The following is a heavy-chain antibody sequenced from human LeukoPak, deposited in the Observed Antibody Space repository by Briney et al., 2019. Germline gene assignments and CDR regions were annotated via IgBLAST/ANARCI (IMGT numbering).Heavy chain of an antibody. Sequence: SETLSLTCSVSGGSISSYYWSWIRQPPGKGLEWIGYIYYSGSTNYNPSLKSRVTISVDTSKNQFSLKLSSVTAADTAVYYCARSLFEASVDYWGQGTLVTVSS. CDR1: GGSISSYY. CDR2: IYYSGST. D-gene: IGHD3-10*02. J-gene: IGHJ4*02. CDR3: ARSLFEASVDY. V-gene: IGHV4-59*01.